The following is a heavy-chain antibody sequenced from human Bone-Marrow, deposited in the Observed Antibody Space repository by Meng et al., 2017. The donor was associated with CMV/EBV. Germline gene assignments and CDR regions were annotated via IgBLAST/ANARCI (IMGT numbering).Heavy chain of an antibody. CDR1: GGSISSYY. J-gene: IGHJ4*02. V-gene: IGHV4-34*01. Sequence: SETLSLTCTVSGGSISSYYWSWIRQPPGKGLEWIGEINHSGSTNYNPSLKSRVTISVDTSKNQFSLKLSSVTAADTAVYYCARGRHGSSWYFDYFDYWGQGTLVTVSS. CDR3: ARGRHGSSWYFDYFDY. D-gene: IGHD6-13*01. CDR2: INHSGST.